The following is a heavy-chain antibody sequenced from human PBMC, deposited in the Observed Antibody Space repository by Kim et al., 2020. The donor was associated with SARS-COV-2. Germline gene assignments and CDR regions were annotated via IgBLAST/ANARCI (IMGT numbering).Heavy chain of an antibody. J-gene: IGHJ6*03. CDR2: TYYSSKWYS. CDR3: AREGGRTYYMDV. V-gene: IGHV6-1*01. Sequence: SQTLSLTCAISGDSVSSNRATWTWIRQSPSRGLEWLGRTYYSSKWYSDYAISVKSRITINSDTSKNQFSLQLDSVTPEDKAVYYCAREGGRTYYMDVWGKGTTVNVSS. CDR1: GDSVSSNRAT. D-gene: IGHD3-16*01.